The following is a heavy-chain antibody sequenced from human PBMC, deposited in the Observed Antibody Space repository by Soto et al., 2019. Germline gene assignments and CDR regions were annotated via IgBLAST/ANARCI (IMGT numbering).Heavy chain of an antibody. D-gene: IGHD3-3*01. V-gene: IGHV4-59*08. CDR3: GRFYDKSRFDC. J-gene: IGHJ4*01. Sequence: SETLSLTCTVSGGSISSYYCSWSRQLPGKGLEWIGCLYYSGSTNYNPSLKSRVTISVDTPKNQFSLELRSFTGAETAGYYCGRFYDKSRFDCWGQGTLVTVS. CDR2: LYYSGST. CDR1: GGSISSYY.